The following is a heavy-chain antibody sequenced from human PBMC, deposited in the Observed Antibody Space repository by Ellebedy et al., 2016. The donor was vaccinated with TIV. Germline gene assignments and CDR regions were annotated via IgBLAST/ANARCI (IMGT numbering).Heavy chain of an antibody. J-gene: IGHJ4*02. CDR2: IHPGVNT. D-gene: IGHD7-27*01. V-gene: IGHV3-66*01. CDR1: GLTVSSYS. CDR3: TSDIAGDPLAHFEY. Sequence: GESLKISXAASGLTVSSYSMNWVRQAPGKGLEWVSSIHPGVNTYYVDSVKGRFIISRDNSKNTLYLQMNSLRTEDSAVYYCTSDIAGDPLAHFEYWGQGTRVTVST.